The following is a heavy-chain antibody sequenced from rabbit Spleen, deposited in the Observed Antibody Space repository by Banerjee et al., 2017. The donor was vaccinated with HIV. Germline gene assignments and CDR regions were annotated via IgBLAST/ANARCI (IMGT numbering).Heavy chain of an antibody. D-gene: IGHD8-1*01. CDR2: IYTASSGST. J-gene: IGHJ5*01. CDR1: GFSFSSKYY. V-gene: IGHV1S40*01. Sequence: QSLEESGGDLVKPGASLTLTCTASGFSFSSKYYMCWVRQAPGKGLEWIACIYTASSGSTYYASWAKGRFTISKTSSTTVTLQMTSLTAADTATYFCARDHAESRSTYYTDCLDLWGPGTLVTVS. CDR3: ARDHAESRSTYYTDCLDL.